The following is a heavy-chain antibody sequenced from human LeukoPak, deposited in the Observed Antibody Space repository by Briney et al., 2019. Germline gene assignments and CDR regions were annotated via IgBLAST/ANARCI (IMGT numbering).Heavy chain of an antibody. CDR1: GFTFSSFS. J-gene: IGHJ4*02. CDR2: ILSSSSTT. CDR3: AKDPDSSSWYDNYFDY. Sequence: GGSLRLSCAASGFTFSSFSMNWVRQAPGKGLEWVSYILSSSSTTYYADSVKGRFTISRDNSKNTLYLQMNSLRAEDTAVYYCAKDPDSSSWYDNYFDYWGQGTLVTVSS. V-gene: IGHV3-48*01. D-gene: IGHD6-13*01.